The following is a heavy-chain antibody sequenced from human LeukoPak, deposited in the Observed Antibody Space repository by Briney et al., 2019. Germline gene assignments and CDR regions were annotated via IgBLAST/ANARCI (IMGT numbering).Heavy chain of an antibody. V-gene: IGHV1-46*02. CDR1: GYSFNSHH. J-gene: IGHJ6*02. Sequence: ASVTVSCTTSGYSFNSHHVHWVRQAPGQGLEWMGVKFSHDGSTSTAQKFQGRVTLTRDTSTGTVGMELSSLRSEDTAVYYCARDSGNFHYDMDVWGQGTTVIVSS. CDR3: ARDSGNFHYDMDV. CDR2: KFSHDGST. D-gene: IGHD3-10*01.